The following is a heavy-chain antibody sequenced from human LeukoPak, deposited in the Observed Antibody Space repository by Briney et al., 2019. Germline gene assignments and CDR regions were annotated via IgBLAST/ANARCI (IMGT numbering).Heavy chain of an antibody. CDR3: AARSGWYTDYFDY. D-gene: IGHD6-19*01. CDR1: GGSISSSNW. Sequence: PSGTLSLTCAVSGGSISSSNWWSWVRQPPGKGLEWIGEIYHSGSTNYNPSLKSRVTISVDTSKNQFSLKLSSVTAADTAVYYCAARSGWYTDYFDYWGQGTLVTVSS. V-gene: IGHV4-4*02. CDR2: IYHSGST. J-gene: IGHJ4*02.